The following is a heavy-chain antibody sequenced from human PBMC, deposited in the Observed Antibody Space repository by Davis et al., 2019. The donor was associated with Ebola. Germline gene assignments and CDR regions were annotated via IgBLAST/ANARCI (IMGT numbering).Heavy chain of an antibody. J-gene: IGHJ4*02. Sequence: AASVKVSCKASGYTFINYGITWVRQAPGQGLEWMGWISAYNGNTSYAQKLQGRVTMTTDTSTSTAYMELRSLRSDDTAMYYCARMGKSYYDSLWDYWGQGTLVTVSS. CDR1: GYTFINYG. CDR2: ISAYNGNT. CDR3: ARMGKSYYDSLWDY. V-gene: IGHV1-18*04. D-gene: IGHD3-10*01.